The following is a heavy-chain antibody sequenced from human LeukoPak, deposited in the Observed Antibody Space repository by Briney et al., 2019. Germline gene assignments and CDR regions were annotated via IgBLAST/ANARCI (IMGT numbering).Heavy chain of an antibody. CDR3: AKDRSLYYGMDV. V-gene: IGHV3-30*02. CDR1: GFTFSSCG. J-gene: IGHJ6*02. Sequence: GGSLRLSCAASGFTFSSCGMHWVRQAPGNGLEWVAFIRYDGSNKYYADSVKGRFTISRDNSKNTLYLQMNSLRAEDTAVYYCAKDRSLYYGMDVWGQGTTVTVSS. CDR2: IRYDGSNK.